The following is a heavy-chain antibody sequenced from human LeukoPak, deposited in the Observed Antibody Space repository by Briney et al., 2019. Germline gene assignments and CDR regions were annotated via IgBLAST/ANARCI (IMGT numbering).Heavy chain of an antibody. V-gene: IGHV4-4*07. Sequence: PSETLSLTCTVSGVSISSFCWSWIRQPATKGLEWIGHVCNSGNTNYNPSLRSRVIMSIDTSKNQLSLDLSSVTAADTAVYHCARGEAVPAAMGDLFDYWGQGTLVTVSS. CDR2: VCNSGNT. J-gene: IGHJ4*02. CDR3: ARGEAVPAAMGDLFDY. D-gene: IGHD2-2*01. CDR1: GVSISSFC.